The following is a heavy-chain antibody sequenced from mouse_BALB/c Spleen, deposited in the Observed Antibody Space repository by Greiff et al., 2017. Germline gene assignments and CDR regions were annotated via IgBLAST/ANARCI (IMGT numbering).Heavy chain of an antibody. CDR3: ARTGLALYAMDY. CDR2: ISYDGSN. CDR1: GYSITSGYY. V-gene: IGHV3-6*02. Sequence: ESGPGLVKPSQSLSLTCSVTGYSITSGYYWNWIRQFPGNKLEWMGYISYDGSNNYNPSLKNRISITRDTSKNQFFLKLNSVTTEDTATYYCARTGLALYAMDYWGQGTSVTVSS. J-gene: IGHJ4*01.